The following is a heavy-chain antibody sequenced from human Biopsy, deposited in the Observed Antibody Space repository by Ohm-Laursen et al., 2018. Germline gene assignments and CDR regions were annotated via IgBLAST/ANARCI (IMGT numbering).Heavy chain of an antibody. CDR3: ARLNSGTYDASDL. CDR1: GFDFSDYS. Sequence: SLRLSCSACGFDFSDYSMSWVRQAPGKGLEWVSSVTTTSSYIYYADSVKGRFTISRDNAQNSLYLHMNSLRAEDTAVYYCARLNSGTYDASDLWGQGTMVIVSS. CDR2: VTTTSSYI. V-gene: IGHV3-21*01. D-gene: IGHD1-26*01. J-gene: IGHJ3*01.